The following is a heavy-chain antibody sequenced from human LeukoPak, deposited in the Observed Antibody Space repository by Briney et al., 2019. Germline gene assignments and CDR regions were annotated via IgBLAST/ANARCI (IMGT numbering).Heavy chain of an antibody. V-gene: IGHV4-59*01. CDR2: IYYSGST. Sequence: SETLSLTCTVSGGSISNYYWSWIRQPPGKGLEWIAYIYYSGSTNYNPSLKSRVTISVDTSKNQFSLRLSSVTAADTAVYYCARMQGFCSGNSCYSGSFDYWGQGTLVTVPS. CDR3: ARMQGFCSGNSCYSGSFDY. CDR1: GGSISNYY. J-gene: IGHJ4*02. D-gene: IGHD2-15*01.